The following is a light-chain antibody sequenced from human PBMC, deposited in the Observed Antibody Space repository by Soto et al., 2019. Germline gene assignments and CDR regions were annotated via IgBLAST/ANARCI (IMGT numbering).Light chain of an antibody. Sequence: QSVLTQPSSVSGSPGQSITISCTGTRSDIGSYNSIAWYQQHPGKAPRVMIFEVTKRPSGISNRFSGSKSGSTASLTISGLQAEDEADYLCFSYAGSSPWVFVGG. CDR3: FSYAGSSPWVF. J-gene: IGLJ7*01. V-gene: IGLV2-23*02. CDR1: RSDIGSYNS. CDR2: EVT.